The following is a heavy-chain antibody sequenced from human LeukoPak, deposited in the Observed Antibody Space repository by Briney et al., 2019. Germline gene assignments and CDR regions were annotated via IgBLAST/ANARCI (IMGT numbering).Heavy chain of an antibody. D-gene: IGHD3-22*01. CDR2: IKTDGSEK. J-gene: IGHJ1*01. CDR3: ATYSSLNRREFQF. V-gene: IGHV3-7*01. Sequence: GGSLRLSCGASGFTFSSYWMSWVRQAPGKGLQWVANIKTDGSEKYYVDSVKVRFTISRDNAKNSLYLQMNSLRAEDTAVYYCATYSSLNRREFQFWGQGTLLTVSS. CDR1: GFTFSSYW.